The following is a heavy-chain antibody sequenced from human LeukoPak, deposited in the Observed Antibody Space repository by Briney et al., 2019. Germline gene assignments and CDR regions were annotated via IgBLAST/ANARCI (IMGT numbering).Heavy chain of an antibody. Sequence: KPGGSLRLSCAASGFTFSSYATHWVRQAPGKGLEWVAVISYDGSNKYYADSVKGRFTISRDNSKNTLYLQMNSLRAEDTAVYYCASSLVPAAMLFFNYWGQGTLVTVSS. J-gene: IGHJ4*02. D-gene: IGHD2-2*01. CDR3: ASSLVPAAMLFFNY. V-gene: IGHV3-30*04. CDR1: GFTFSSYA. CDR2: ISYDGSNK.